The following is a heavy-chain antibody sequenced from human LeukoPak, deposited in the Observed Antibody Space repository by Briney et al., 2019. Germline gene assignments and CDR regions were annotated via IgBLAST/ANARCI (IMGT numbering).Heavy chain of an antibody. CDR3: ARGRGRRAAGPFVFDY. V-gene: IGHV4-34*01. Sequence: TSETLSLTCAVYGGSFSGYYWSWIRQPPGKGLEWIGEINHSGSTNYNPSLKSRVTISADTSKNQFSLKLSSVTAADAAVYYCARGRGRRAAGPFVFDYWGQGTLVTVSS. J-gene: IGHJ4*02. CDR1: GGSFSGYY. CDR2: INHSGST. D-gene: IGHD6-13*01.